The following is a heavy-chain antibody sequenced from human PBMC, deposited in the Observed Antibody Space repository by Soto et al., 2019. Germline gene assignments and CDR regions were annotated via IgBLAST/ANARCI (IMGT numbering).Heavy chain of an antibody. CDR2: IIPIFGTA. Sequence: QVQLVQSGAEVKKPGSSVKVSCKASGGTFSSYAISWVRQAPGQGLEWMGGIIPIFGTANYAQKFQGRVTIPADESTSTAYVELISLRSEDTAVYYCARDADRHYYYYGMDVWGQGTTVTVSS. CDR3: ARDADRHYYYYGMDV. J-gene: IGHJ6*02. V-gene: IGHV1-69*12. CDR1: GGTFSSYA.